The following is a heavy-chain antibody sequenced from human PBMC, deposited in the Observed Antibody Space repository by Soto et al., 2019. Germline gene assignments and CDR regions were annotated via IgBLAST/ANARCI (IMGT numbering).Heavy chain of an antibody. CDR2: INPSGGST. V-gene: IGHV1-46*01. D-gene: IGHD2-2*01. Sequence: ASVKVSCKASGYTFTSYYMHWVRQAPGQGLEWMGIINPSGGSTSYAQKFQGRVTMTRDTSTSTVYMELSSLRSEDTAVYYCARTGVPAAAAANWFDPWGQGTQVTVSS. CDR1: GYTFTSYY. J-gene: IGHJ5*02. CDR3: ARTGVPAAAAANWFDP.